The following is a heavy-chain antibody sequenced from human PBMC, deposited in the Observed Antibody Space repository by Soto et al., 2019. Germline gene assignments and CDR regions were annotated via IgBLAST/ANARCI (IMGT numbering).Heavy chain of an antibody. CDR3: ARKIINRVPVVNPNYFDP. V-gene: IGHV4-59*08. D-gene: IGHD3-10*01. CDR2: IYYSGST. CDR1: GGSISSYY. Sequence: PSETLSLTCTVSGGSISSYYWSWIRQPPGKGQEWIGYIYYSGSTNYNPSIKSRVTISVDTSKNQFSLKLSSVTAADTVVYYCARKIINRVPVVNPNYFDPWRQGTLVTVSS. J-gene: IGHJ5*02.